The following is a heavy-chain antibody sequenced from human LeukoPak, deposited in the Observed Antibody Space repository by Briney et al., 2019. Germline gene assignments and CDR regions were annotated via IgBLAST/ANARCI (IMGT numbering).Heavy chain of an antibody. J-gene: IGHJ4*02. CDR1: GCTFTGYF. V-gene: IGHV1-2*02. D-gene: IGHD6-13*01. CDR2: INPNSGDT. CDR3: ARAQSLTAPAGTFANS. Sequence: GASVKVSCKGSGCTFTGYFLHWVRRAPGQGFEWMGWINPNSGDTSYTQTFQGRVTMTRDTSISTAYMELSSLRSDDTAVYYCARAQSLTAPAGTFANSWGQGTLVTVSS.